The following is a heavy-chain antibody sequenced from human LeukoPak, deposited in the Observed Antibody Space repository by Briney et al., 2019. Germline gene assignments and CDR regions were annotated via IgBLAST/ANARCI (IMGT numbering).Heavy chain of an antibody. V-gene: IGHV1-3*01. CDR1: GYTFTSYA. J-gene: IGHJ6*02. CDR2: INAGNGNT. CDR3: ARTHSSSGYYYGMDV. D-gene: IGHD6-19*01. Sequence: ASVTVSCTASGYTFTSYAMHWVRQAPGQRLEWMGWINAGNGNTKYSQKFQGRVTITRDTPASTAYMELSSLRSEDTAVYYCARTHSSSGYYYGMDVWGQGTTVTVSS.